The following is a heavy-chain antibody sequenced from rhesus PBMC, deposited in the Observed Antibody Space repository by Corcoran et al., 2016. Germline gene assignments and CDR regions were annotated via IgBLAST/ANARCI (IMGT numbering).Heavy chain of an antibody. D-gene: IGHD6-31*01. V-gene: IGHV2S1*01. CDR2: IYWDDDK. CDR3: ARVPYSSGWYGDFDF. J-gene: IGHJ4*01. CDR1: GFSLSTSGMG. Sequence: QVTLKESGPALVKPTQTLTLTCTFSGFSLSTSGMGVGWIRQPPGKALEWLASIYWDDDKYYSTSLKSRLTISKDTSKNQVVLTMTDMDPVDTATYYCARVPYSSGWYGDFDFWGQGVLVTVSS.